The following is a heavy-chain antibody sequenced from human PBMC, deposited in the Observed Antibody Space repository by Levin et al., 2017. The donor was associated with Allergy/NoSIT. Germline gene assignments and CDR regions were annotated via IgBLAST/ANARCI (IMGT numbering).Heavy chain of an antibody. CDR3: ARGLSSSSWYYFDY. CDR2: IGTAGDT. CDR1: GFTFSSYD. J-gene: IGHJ4*02. D-gene: IGHD6-13*01. Sequence: PGGSLRLSCAASGFTFSSYDMHWVRQATGKGLEWVSAIGTAGDTYYPGSVKGRFTISRENAKNSLYLQMNSLRAGDTAVYYCARGLSSSSWYYFDYWGQGTLVTVSS. V-gene: IGHV3-13*01.